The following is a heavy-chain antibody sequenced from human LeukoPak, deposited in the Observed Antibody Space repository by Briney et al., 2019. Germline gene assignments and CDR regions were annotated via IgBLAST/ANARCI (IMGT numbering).Heavy chain of an antibody. J-gene: IGHJ6*02. CDR2: IRSKANSYAT. Sequence: GGSLKLSCAASVFTFSGSAMHWVRQASGKGLEWVGRIRSKANSYATAYAASVKGRFTISRDDSKNTAYLQMNSLKTEDTAVYYCTRRPITMLRPSYYYYYGMDVWGQGTTVTVSS. V-gene: IGHV3-73*01. D-gene: IGHD3-10*01. CDR3: TRRPITMLRPSYYYYYGMDV. CDR1: VFTFSGSA.